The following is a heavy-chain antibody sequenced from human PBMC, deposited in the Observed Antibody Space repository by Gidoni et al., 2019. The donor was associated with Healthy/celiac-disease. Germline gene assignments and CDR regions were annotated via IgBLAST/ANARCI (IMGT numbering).Heavy chain of an antibody. Sequence: LALIDWDDDKYYSTSLKTRLTISKDTSKNQVVLTMTNMDPVDTATYYCARSIAARHWNDGAGAFDIWGQGTMVTVSS. CDR2: IDWDDDK. D-gene: IGHD6-6*01. J-gene: IGHJ3*02. V-gene: IGHV2-70*01. CDR3: ARSIAARHWNDGAGAFDI.